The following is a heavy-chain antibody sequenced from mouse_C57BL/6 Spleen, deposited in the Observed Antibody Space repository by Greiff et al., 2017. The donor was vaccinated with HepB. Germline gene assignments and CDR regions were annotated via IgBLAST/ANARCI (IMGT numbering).Heavy chain of an antibody. J-gene: IGHJ3*01. Sequence: DVKLQESGPVLVKPGASVKMSCKASGYTFTDYYMNWVKQSHGKSLEWIGVINPYNGGTSYNQKFKGKATLTVDKSSSTAYMELNSLTSEDSAVYYCARNEGTRVTTRFAYWGQGTLVTVSA. D-gene: IGHD2-2*01. CDR2: INPYNGGT. CDR3: ARNEGTRVTTRFAY. V-gene: IGHV1-19*01. CDR1: GYTFTDYY.